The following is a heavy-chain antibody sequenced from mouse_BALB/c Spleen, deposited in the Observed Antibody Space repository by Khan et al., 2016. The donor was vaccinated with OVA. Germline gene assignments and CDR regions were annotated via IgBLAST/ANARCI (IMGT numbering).Heavy chain of an antibody. D-gene: IGHD1-1*01. CDR2: ILPGSNIT. CDR3: SLDGSRGDY. J-gene: IGHJ2*01. CDR1: GFTFSNYW. Sequence: QVQLQQSGAELMKPGASVKISCKATGFTFSNYWIEWIKQRPGHSLEWIGQILPGSNITNYNEKFKGKATFTAETSSNTAYMQLSSLTSEDSAVYYCSLDGSRGDYWGQGTTVTVAS. V-gene: IGHV1-9*01.